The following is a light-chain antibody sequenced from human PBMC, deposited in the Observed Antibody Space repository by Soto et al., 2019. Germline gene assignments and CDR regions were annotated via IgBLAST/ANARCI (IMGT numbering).Light chain of an antibody. CDR1: TAAVTSGHY. Sequence: QAVVTQEPSLTVSPGGTVTLTCGSSTAAVTSGHYPYWFQQKPGQASRTLIYDTNNKQPFTHARFSGSLLGGKAALTLSGAQPEDEDEYYVLLSYSGAWVFGGGTKLTVL. V-gene: IGLV7-46*01. CDR3: LLSYSGAWV. CDR2: DTN. J-gene: IGLJ3*02.